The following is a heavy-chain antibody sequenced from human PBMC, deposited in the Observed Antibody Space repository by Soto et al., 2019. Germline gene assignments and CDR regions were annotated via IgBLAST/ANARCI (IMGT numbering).Heavy chain of an antibody. CDR1: GYTFTSYG. Sequence: QVQLVQSGAEVKKPGASVKVSCKASGYTFTSYGISWVRQAPGQGLGWMGWISAYNGNTKYAQKLQGRVTTTTATSTSTAHRELRSLRSDDPAVYCCARDLGGSYYAPVDCWGQGTLVTVSS. V-gene: IGHV1-18*01. D-gene: IGHD1-26*01. J-gene: IGHJ4*02. CDR3: ARDLGGSYYAPVDC. CDR2: ISAYNGNT.